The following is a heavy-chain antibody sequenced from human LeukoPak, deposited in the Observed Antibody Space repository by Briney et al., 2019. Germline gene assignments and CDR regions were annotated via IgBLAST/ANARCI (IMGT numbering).Heavy chain of an antibody. J-gene: IGHJ4*02. CDR1: GFTFSGYW. V-gene: IGHV3-74*01. CDR3: ARGDYYHFGY. D-gene: IGHD1-26*01. CDR2: IYSDGSST. Sequence: TGGSLRLSCAASGFTFSGYWMHWVRQAPGKGLLWVARIYSDGSSTIYADSVQGRFTISRDNAKNTLYLQMNSLRAEDTAVYYCARGDYYHFGYWGQGTLVTVSS.